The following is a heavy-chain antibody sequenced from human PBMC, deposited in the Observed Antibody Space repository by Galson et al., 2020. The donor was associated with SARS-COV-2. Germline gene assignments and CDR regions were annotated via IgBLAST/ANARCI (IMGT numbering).Heavy chain of an antibody. CDR3: ARTPVLRYFDWLLTNWFDP. J-gene: IGHJ5*02. V-gene: IGHV4-30-4*01. Sequence: SQTLSLTCTVSGGSISSGDFYWSWIRQPPGKGLEWIGYIYYSGSTYYNPSLKSRVTISVDTSKNQFSLKLSSVTAADTAVYYCARTPVLRYFDWLLTNWFDPWGQGTLVTVSS. CDR2: IYYSGST. D-gene: IGHD3-9*01. CDR1: GGSISSGDFY.